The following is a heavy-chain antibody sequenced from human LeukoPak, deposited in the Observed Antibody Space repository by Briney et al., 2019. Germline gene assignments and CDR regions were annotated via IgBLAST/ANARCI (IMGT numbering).Heavy chain of an antibody. CDR1: GFTFSDYY. D-gene: IGHD6-19*01. CDR3: ARVAVGSGWYLGY. J-gene: IGHJ4*02. Sequence: GGSLRLSCAASGFTFSDYYMSWIRQAPGKGLEWVSYISSSGRTIYYAASVKGRFTISRDNAKNSLYLQRNSLRAEDTAVYYCARVAVGSGWYLGYWGQGTLVTVSS. CDR2: ISSSGRTI. V-gene: IGHV3-11*01.